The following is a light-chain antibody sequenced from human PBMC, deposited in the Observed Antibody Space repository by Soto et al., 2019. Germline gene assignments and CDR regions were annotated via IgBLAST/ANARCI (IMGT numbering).Light chain of an antibody. CDR3: QQYGSSPNT. Sequence: EIVLTQSPGTLSLSPGERATLSCRASQSVSSNYLAWYQQKPGQAPRLLIYGAFSRSTVIPDRFIGSGSGTDFTLTISRLEPEDFAVYYCQQYGSSPNTFGPGTKVDIK. CDR1: QSVSSNY. CDR2: GAF. J-gene: IGKJ3*01. V-gene: IGKV3-20*01.